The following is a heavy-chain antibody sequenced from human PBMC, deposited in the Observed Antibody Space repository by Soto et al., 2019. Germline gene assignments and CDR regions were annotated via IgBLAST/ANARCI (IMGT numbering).Heavy chain of an antibody. CDR2: IWYDGSNK. J-gene: IGHJ5*02. V-gene: IGHV3-33*01. CDR3: AREHVDSITMIVVGVRRWFDP. CDR1: GFTFSSYG. Sequence: QVQLVESGGGVVQPGRSLRLSCAASGFTFSSYGMHWVRQAPGKGLEWVAVIWYDGSNKYYADSVKGRFTISRDNSKNTLYLQMNCLRAEDTAVYYCAREHVDSITMIVVGVRRWFDPWGQGTLVTVSS. D-gene: IGHD3-22*01.